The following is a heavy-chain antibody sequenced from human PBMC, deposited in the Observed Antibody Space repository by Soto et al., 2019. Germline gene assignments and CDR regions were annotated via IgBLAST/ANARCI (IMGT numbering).Heavy chain of an antibody. V-gene: IGHV4-59*01. Sequence: SETLSVTCTVSGGSISSYYWSWIRQPPGKGLEWIGYSYYSGITNYNPSLKSRVTISVDTSKNQFSLNLSSVTAAVTAVYYCARDEDNYYDSSGYGLDPWGQGNLVTVSS. D-gene: IGHD3-22*01. J-gene: IGHJ5*02. CDR3: ARDEDNYYDSSGYGLDP. CDR1: GGSISSYY. CDR2: SYYSGIT.